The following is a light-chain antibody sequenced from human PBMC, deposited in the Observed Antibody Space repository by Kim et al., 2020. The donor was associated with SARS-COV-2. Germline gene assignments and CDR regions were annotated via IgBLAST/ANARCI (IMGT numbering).Light chain of an antibody. J-gene: IGKJ3*01. V-gene: IGKV1-33*01. CDR1: QDISNY. CDR3: QQYDNLPIFT. CDR2: DAS. Sequence: DIQMTQSPSSLSASVGDRVTITCQASQDISNYLNWYQQKPGKAPKLLIYDASNLETGVPSRFSGSGSGTDFTFTISSLQPEDIATYYCQQYDNLPIFTFGPGTKLEI.